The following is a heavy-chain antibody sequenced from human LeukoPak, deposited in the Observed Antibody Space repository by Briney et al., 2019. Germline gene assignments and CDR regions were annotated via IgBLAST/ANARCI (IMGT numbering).Heavy chain of an antibody. CDR2: ISHSGST. Sequence: SETLSLTCTVSGDSISNPYYWGWIRQPPGKGLEWIGSISHSGSTFYTPSLRSRVTISLDTSKNQFSLKLSSVTAADTAVYFCARSRGTIYRADVFDIWGQGTMVTVSS. D-gene: IGHD1-1*01. CDR1: GDSISNPYY. CDR3: ARSRGTIYRADVFDI. V-gene: IGHV4-38-2*02. J-gene: IGHJ3*02.